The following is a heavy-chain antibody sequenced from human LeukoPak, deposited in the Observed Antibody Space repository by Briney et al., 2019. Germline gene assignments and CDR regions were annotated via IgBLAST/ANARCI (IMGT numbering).Heavy chain of an antibody. D-gene: IGHD1-26*01. CDR3: ARDRSRWDLLPFDS. Sequence: PSETLSLTCTVSGGSISSYYWSWIRQPPGKGLEWSGYIYYSGSTNYNPSLKSRVTISVDTSKNQFSLKLSSVAAADTAVYYCARDRSRWDLLPFDSWGQGTLVTVSS. V-gene: IGHV4-59*12. CDR2: IYYSGST. J-gene: IGHJ4*02. CDR1: GGSISSYY.